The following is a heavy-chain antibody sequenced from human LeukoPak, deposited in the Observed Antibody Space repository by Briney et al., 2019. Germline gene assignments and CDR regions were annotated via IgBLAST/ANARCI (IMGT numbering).Heavy chain of an antibody. D-gene: IGHD6-6*01. V-gene: IGHV1-2*02. Sequence: ASVKVSCKASGYTFTCYYMHWVRQAPGQGLEWVGWINPNSGGTNYAQKFQGRVTMTRDTSISTAYMELSRLRSDDTAVYYCARTWSLIAARRWVNWFDRWGQGTLVTVSS. CDR2: INPNSGGT. CDR3: ARTWSLIAARRWVNWFDR. CDR1: GYTFTCYY. J-gene: IGHJ5*02.